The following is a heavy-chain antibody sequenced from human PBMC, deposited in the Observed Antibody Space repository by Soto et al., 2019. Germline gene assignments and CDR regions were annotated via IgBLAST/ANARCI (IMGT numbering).Heavy chain of an antibody. CDR3: TILVSVLDVNYCFRNGYYRLDF. CDR1: GFTFGDYA. Sequence: SLRLSCTASGFTFGDYAMSWFRQAPGKGLEWVGFIRSKAYGGTTEYAASVKGRFTISRDDSKSIAYLQMNSLKTEDTAVYHCTILVSVLDVNYCFRNGYYRLDFWGQGTTVTVSS. V-gene: IGHV3-49*03. D-gene: IGHD3-3*01. CDR2: IRSKAYGGTT. J-gene: IGHJ6*02.